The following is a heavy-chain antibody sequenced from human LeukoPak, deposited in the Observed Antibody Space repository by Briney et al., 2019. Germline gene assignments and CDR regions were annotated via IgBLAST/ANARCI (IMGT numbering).Heavy chain of an antibody. J-gene: IGHJ4*02. CDR2: ISSSSSYI. D-gene: IGHD2-15*01. Sequence: GGSLRLSCAASGFTFSSYSMNWVRQAPGEGLEWVSSISSSSSYIYYADSVQGRFTISRDNAKNSIYLQMNGLTAEDTAVYYCARTYGSGSLDYGGQGTLVTVSS. CDR3: ARTYGSGSLDY. V-gene: IGHV3-21*01. CDR1: GFTFSSYS.